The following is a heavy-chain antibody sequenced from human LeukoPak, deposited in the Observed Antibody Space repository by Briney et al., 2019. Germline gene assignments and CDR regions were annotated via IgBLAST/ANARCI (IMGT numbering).Heavy chain of an antibody. CDR2: IWYDGSNK. CDR3: ARRMAAAVLDY. Sequence: PGGSLRLSCAASGXTXSSYGMHWVRQAXXXXXEWVAVIWYDGSNKYYADSVKGRFTISRDNSKNTLYVQMKSLRAEDTAVYYCARRMAAAVLDYWGQGTLVTVSS. V-gene: IGHV3-33*01. J-gene: IGHJ4*02. CDR1: GXTXSSYG. D-gene: IGHD2-2*02.